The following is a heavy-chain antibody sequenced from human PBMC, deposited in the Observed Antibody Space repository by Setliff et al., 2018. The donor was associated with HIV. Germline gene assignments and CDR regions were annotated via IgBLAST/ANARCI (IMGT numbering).Heavy chain of an antibody. CDR1: GYTFTTYG. CDR2: ISTYSDET. D-gene: IGHD4-17*01. CDR3: ARGYGAFDI. J-gene: IGHJ3*02. Sequence: ASVKVSCKPSGYTFTTYGLSWVRQAPGQGLEWMGWISTYSDETSYAQKLQGRVTMTTDTSTNTAYMELRSLRSDDTAVYYCARGYGAFDIWGQGTMVTVSS. V-gene: IGHV1-18*01.